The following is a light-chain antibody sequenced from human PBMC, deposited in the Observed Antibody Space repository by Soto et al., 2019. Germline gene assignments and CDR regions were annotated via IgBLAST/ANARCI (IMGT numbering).Light chain of an antibody. J-gene: IGKJ2*01. V-gene: IGKV3-15*01. CDR3: QQYSKWPPYI. Sequence: EIVMTQSPNMLSLSPGDRATLSCRTSQSVGSNLAWYQQKPGQGPRLLIHGASTRATGIPARFSGSGSGTEFTLTISSLQSEDFAIYYCQQYSKWPPYIFGQGTKLELK. CDR2: GAS. CDR1: QSVGSN.